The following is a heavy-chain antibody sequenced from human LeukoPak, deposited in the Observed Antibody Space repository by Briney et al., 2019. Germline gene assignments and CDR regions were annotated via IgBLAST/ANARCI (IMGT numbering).Heavy chain of an antibody. V-gene: IGHV4-34*01. CDR2: INHSGST. CDR1: GGSFSGYY. J-gene: IGHJ4*02. Sequence: SETLSLTCAVYGGSFSGYYWSWIRQPPGKGLEWIGEINHSGSTNYNPSLKSRVTISVDTSKNQFSLKLSSVTAADTAVYYCARGASFDYWGQGTLVTVSS. CDR3: ARGASFDY.